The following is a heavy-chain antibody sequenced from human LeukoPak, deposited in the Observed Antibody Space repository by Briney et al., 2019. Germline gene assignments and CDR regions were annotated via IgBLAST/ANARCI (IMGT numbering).Heavy chain of an antibody. V-gene: IGHV3-74*01. J-gene: IGHJ4*02. D-gene: IGHD3-10*01. Sequence: GGSLRLSCAASGFTFSSYWIYWVRQAPGKGLVWVSRINNDGTTTNFAGSVKGRFTISRDNAKNTVYLQMNSLRAEDTAVYYCTRDITLTRGGRSDYRGQGTLVTVSS. CDR1: GFTFSSYW. CDR3: TRDITLTRGGRSDY. CDR2: INNDGTTT.